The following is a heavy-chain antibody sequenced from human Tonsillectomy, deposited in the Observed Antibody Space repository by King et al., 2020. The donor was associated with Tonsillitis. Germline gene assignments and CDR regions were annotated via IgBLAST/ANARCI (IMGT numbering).Heavy chain of an antibody. V-gene: IGHV4-61*01. D-gene: IGHD1-26*01. Sequence: VQLQESGPGLVKPSETLSLTCTVSGGSVSSGSYYWSWIRQPPGKGLEWIGYIYYSGSTNYNPSLKSRVTISVDTSKNQFSLKLSSVTAADTAVYYCARVSGATAADYWGQGTLVTVSS. CDR1: GGSVSSGSYY. J-gene: IGHJ4*02. CDR3: ARVSGATAADY. CDR2: IYYSGST.